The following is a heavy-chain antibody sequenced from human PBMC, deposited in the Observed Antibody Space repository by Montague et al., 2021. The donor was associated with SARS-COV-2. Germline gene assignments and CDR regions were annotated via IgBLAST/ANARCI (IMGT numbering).Heavy chain of an antibody. CDR1: GGSSSDYY. V-gene: IGHV4-34*01. Sequence: SETLSLTCAVYGGSSSDYYWSWIRQPPGKGLEWIGEINHRGTSNYNPSLKSRVSISIDTSKNQFSLYLGSVTAADTAVYYCARGRQHFNMIVVVMTGGEYYFDYWAQGTLVTVSS. J-gene: IGHJ4*02. CDR3: ARGRQHFNMIVVVMTGGEYYFDY. D-gene: IGHD3-22*01. CDR2: INHRGTS.